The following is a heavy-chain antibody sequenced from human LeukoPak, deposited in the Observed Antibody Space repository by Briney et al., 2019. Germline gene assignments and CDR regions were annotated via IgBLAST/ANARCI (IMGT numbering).Heavy chain of an antibody. V-gene: IGHV4-59*01. D-gene: IGHD3-3*01. CDR2: IYNSGST. J-gene: IGHJ4*02. Sequence: SETLSLTCTVSGGSISTYYWSWIRQPPGKGLEWIGYIYNSGSTNYNPSLKSRVTISVDTSKNQFSLKLSSVTATDTAVYYCARGRRTYYDFWSGYYYFDYWGQGTLVTVSS. CDR1: GGSISTYY. CDR3: ARGRRTYYDFWSGYYYFDY.